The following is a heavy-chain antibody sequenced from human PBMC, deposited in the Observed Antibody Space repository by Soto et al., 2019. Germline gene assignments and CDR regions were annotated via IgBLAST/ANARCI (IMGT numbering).Heavy chain of an antibody. CDR2: IYYSGST. CDR3: ARWGWAYYDILTGQFPCGMDV. J-gene: IGHJ6*02. Sequence: SETLSLTCTVSGGSISSSSYYWGWIRQPPGKGLEWIGSIYYSGSTYYNPSLKSRVTISVDTSKNQFSLKLSSVTAADTAVYYCARWGWAYYDILTGQFPCGMDVWGQGTTVTVSS. V-gene: IGHV4-39*01. CDR1: GGSISSSSYY. D-gene: IGHD3-9*01.